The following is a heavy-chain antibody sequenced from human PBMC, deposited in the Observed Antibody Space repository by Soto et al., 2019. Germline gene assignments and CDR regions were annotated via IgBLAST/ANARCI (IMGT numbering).Heavy chain of an antibody. CDR3: ASGGATVSLDY. Sequence: SETLSLTCTVSGGSISSYYWSWIRQPPGKGLEWIGYIYYGGSTNYNPSLKSRVTISVDTSKNQFSLILSSVTAADTAVYYCASGGATVSLDYWGQGTLVTVSS. CDR2: IYYGGST. V-gene: IGHV4-59*01. D-gene: IGHD1-26*01. J-gene: IGHJ4*02. CDR1: GGSISSYY.